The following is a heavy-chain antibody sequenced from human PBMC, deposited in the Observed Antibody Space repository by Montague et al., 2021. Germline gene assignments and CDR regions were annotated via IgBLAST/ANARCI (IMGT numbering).Heavy chain of an antibody. Sequence: SLRLSCAASGFTFRPYGMNWFRQAPGKGLEWVSYITGSSSSIYYADSVRGRFTISRDNPKNSLYLQMNSLRDEDTAVYYCARDSYSSGWYSAEYFQHWGQGTLVTVSS. J-gene: IGHJ1*01. CDR2: ITGSSSSI. CDR3: ARDSYSSGWYSAEYFQH. CDR1: GFTFRPYG. D-gene: IGHD6-19*01. V-gene: IGHV3-48*02.